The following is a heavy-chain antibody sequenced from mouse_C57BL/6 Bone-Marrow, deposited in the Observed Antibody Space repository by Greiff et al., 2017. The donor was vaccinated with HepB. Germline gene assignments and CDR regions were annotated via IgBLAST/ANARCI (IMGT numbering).Heavy chain of an antibody. D-gene: IGHD1-1*01. J-gene: IGHJ1*03. CDR1: GYSFTSGYF. V-gene: IGHV3-6*01. CDR2: ISYDGSN. Sequence: DVKLQESGPGLVKPSQSLSLTCPVTGYSFTSGYFWYLIRQFPGNKLEWMGYISYDGSNNYNPPLKNRISITRDTSKNQFFLKLNSVTTEDTATYYCARSSSYWYFDVWGTGTTVTVSS. CDR3: ARSSSYWYFDV.